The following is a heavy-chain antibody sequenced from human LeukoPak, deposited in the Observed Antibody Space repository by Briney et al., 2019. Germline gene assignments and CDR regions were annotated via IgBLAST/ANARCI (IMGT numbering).Heavy chain of an antibody. Sequence: GGSLRLSCAASGFTFSSYSMNWVRQAPGKGLEWVSYISSSSTIYYADSVEGRFTISRDNAKNSLYLQMNSLRAEDTAGYYCALGGRGRSFDYWGQGTLVTVSS. J-gene: IGHJ4*02. V-gene: IGHV3-48*01. CDR2: ISSSSTI. D-gene: IGHD3-16*01. CDR3: ALGGRGRSFDY. CDR1: GFTFSSYS.